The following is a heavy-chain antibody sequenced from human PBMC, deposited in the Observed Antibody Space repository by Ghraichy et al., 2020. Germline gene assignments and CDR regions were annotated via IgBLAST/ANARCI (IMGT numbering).Heavy chain of an antibody. D-gene: IGHD2-2*01. V-gene: IGHV1-24*01. J-gene: IGHJ4*02. Sequence: ASVKVSCKVSGYTLTELSMHWVRQAPGKGLEWMGGFDPEDGETIYAQKFQGRVTMTEDTSTDTAYMELSSLRSEDTAVYYCATGAVVVPAAIASWTHWGQGTLVTVS. CDR2: FDPEDGET. CDR3: ATGAVVVPAAIASWTH. CDR1: GYTLTELS.